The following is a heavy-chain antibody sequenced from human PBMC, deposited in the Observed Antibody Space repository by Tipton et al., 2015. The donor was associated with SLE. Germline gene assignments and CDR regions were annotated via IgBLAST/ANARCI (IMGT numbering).Heavy chain of an antibody. CDR2: IYRYSST. Sequence: SLRLSCAASGFTFGNYAMSWVRQAPGKGLEWVSIIYRYSSTYYAASVRGRFTISRDNSKNTLYLQMSSLRAEDTAVYYCARETAASGDYFDYWGQGALVTVSS. J-gene: IGHJ4*02. V-gene: IGHV3-23*03. CDR3: ARETAASGDYFDY. D-gene: IGHD6-25*01. CDR1: GFTFGNYA.